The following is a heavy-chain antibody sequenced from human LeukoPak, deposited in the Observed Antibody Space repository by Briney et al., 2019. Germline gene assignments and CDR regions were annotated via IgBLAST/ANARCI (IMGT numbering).Heavy chain of an antibody. CDR3: LRGELTPGVGY. CDR2: INTDGSRT. CDR1: GFTFDDYW. Sequence: QPGGSLRLSCAASGFTFDDYWMHLVRQIPGKGLVWISDINTDGSRTRYANPVRGRFTISRDNAKNTVYLQMNSRRADDTGIFYCLRGELTPGVGYWGQGTLVTVSS. V-gene: IGHV3-74*01. D-gene: IGHD1-1*01. J-gene: IGHJ4*02.